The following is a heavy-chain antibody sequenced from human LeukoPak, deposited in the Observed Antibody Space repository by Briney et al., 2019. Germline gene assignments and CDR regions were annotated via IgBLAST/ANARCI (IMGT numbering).Heavy chain of an antibody. CDR2: ISSSSYI. D-gene: IGHD6-13*01. CDR3: ARGIAAAGPDY. J-gene: IGHJ4*02. V-gene: IGHV3-21*01. CDR1: GFTFSSYS. Sequence: GGSLRLSCAASGFTFSSYSMNWVRQAPGKGLEWVSSISSSSYIYYADSVKGRFTISRDNAKSSLYLQMNSLRAEDTAVYYCARGIAAAGPDYWGQGTLVTVSS.